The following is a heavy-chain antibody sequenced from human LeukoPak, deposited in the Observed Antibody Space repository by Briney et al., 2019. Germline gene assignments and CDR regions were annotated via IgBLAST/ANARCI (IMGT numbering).Heavy chain of an antibody. J-gene: IGHJ4*02. CDR2: ISAYNGNT. V-gene: IGHV1-18*01. CDR3: ASSYCSGGSCYQIDY. CDR1: GYTFISYG. Sequence: ASVKVSCKASGYTFISYGISWVRQAPGQGLEWMGWISAYNGNTNYAQKLQGRVTMTTDTSTSTAYMELRSLRSDDTAVYYCASSYCSGGSCYQIDYWGQGTLVTVSS. D-gene: IGHD2-15*01.